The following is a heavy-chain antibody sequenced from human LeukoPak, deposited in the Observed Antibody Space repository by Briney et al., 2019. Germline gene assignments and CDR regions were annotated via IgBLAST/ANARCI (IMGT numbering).Heavy chain of an antibody. J-gene: IGHJ2*01. D-gene: IGHD1-1*01. CDR1: GFSFERHS. Sequence: GGSLRLSCVASGFSFERHSMNWVRQVPGRGLEWVSSIATGTGSVSTFTFYADSVKGRFTISRDNSKNTVYLQMNSLRSEDTAAYYCARGLVPWNWYFDLWGRGTLVTVSS. CDR3: ARGLVPWNWYFDL. CDR2: IATGTGSVSTFT. V-gene: IGHV3-21*01.